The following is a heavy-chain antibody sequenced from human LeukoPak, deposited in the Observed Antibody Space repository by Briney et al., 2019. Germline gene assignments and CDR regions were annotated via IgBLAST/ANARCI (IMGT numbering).Heavy chain of an antibody. V-gene: IGHV3-21*01. CDR3: ARDALETHMVRGAHDP. CDR1: GFTFSSYS. CDR2: ISSSSSYI. Sequence: GGSLRLSCAASGFTFSSYSMNWVRQAPGKGLEWVSSISSSSSYIYYADSVKGRFTISRDNAKNSLYLQMNSLRAEDTAVYYCARDALETHMVRGAHDPWAREPWSPSPQ. D-gene: IGHD3-10*01. J-gene: IGHJ5*02.